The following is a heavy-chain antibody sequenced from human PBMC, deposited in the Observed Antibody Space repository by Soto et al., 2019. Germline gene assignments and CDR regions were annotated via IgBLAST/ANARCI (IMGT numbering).Heavy chain of an antibody. V-gene: IGHV3-23*01. D-gene: IGHD3-16*01. J-gene: IGHJ4*02. CDR3: AKSISLGGMIAYTLAY. CDR2: ISGPGGTT. Sequence: EVQLLESVGGLVQPGGSLRFSCAASGFTCSSYAMTWVRQAPGKGLQWVSGISGPGGTTYYADSVKGRATISRDNSKGTRYLLVNTLRAKVATIYYCAKSISLGGMIAYTLAYCGKAALVTVSS. CDR1: GFTCSSYA.